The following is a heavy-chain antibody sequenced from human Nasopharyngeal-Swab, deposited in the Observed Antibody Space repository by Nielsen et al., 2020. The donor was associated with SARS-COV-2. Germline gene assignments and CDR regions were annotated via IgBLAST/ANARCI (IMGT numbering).Heavy chain of an antibody. CDR2: ISGSGGST. J-gene: IGHJ4*02. CDR1: GFTFSSYA. D-gene: IGHD5-18*01. CDR3: AKDSRIQLWSSYYFDY. Sequence: GESLKISCAASGFTFSSYAMSWVRQAPGKGLGWVSAISGSGGSTYYADSVKGRFTISRDNSKNTLYLQMNSLRAEDTAVYYCAKDSRIQLWSSYYFDYWGQGTLVTVSS. V-gene: IGHV3-23*01.